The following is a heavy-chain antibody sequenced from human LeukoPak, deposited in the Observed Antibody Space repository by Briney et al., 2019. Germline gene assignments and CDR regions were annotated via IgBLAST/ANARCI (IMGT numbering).Heavy chain of an antibody. CDR3: AREYCTDGVCFHYMDV. CDR2: ISAYNGNT. Sequence: GASVKVSCKASGYTFTSYGISWVRQAPGQGLEWMGWISAYNGNTNYAQKLQGRVTMTTDTSTSTAYMELRSLRSDDTAVYYCAREYCTDGVCFHYMDVWGKGTTVTVSS. CDR1: GYTFTSYG. V-gene: IGHV1-18*01. J-gene: IGHJ6*03. D-gene: IGHD2-8*01.